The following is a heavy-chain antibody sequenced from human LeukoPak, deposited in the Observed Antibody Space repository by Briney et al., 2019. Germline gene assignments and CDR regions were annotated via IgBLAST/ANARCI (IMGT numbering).Heavy chain of an antibody. Sequence: ASVKVSCKASGGTFSSYAISWVRQAPGQGLEWMGGIIPIFGTANYAQKFQGRVTITADESTSTGYMELSSLRSEDTAVYYCATSTDYSDSSGFARTLDYWGQGTLVTVSS. D-gene: IGHD3-22*01. CDR3: ATSTDYSDSSGFARTLDY. CDR2: IIPIFGTA. CDR1: GGTFSSYA. V-gene: IGHV1-69*13. J-gene: IGHJ4*02.